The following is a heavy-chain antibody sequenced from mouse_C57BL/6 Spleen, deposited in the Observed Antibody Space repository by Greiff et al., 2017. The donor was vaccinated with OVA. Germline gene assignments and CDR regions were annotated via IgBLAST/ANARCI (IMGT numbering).Heavy chain of an antibody. CDR2: INPSNGGT. V-gene: IGHV1-53*01. J-gene: IGHJ1*03. CDR3: ARGRGGYYPWYFDV. CDR1: GYTFTSYW. Sequence: VQLQQPGTELVKPGASVKLSCTASGYTFTSYWMHWVKQRPGQGLEWIGNINPSNGGTNYNEKFKSKATLTVDKSSSTAYMQLSSLTSEDSAVYYCARGRGGYYPWYFDVGGTGTTVTVSS. D-gene: IGHD2-3*01.